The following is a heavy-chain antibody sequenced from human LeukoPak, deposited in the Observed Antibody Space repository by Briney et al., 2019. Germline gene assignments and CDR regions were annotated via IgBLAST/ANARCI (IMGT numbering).Heavy chain of an antibody. Sequence: PSETLSLTCTVSGGSISSYYWSWIRQPPGKGLEWIGYIYYSGSTNYNPSLKSRVTISVDTSKNQFSLKLSSVTAADTAVYYCARGYCTNGVCYPPGGMDVWGQGTTVTVSS. V-gene: IGHV4-59*01. D-gene: IGHD2-8*01. CDR3: ARGYCTNGVCYPPGGMDV. CDR1: GGSISSYY. CDR2: IYYSGST. J-gene: IGHJ6*02.